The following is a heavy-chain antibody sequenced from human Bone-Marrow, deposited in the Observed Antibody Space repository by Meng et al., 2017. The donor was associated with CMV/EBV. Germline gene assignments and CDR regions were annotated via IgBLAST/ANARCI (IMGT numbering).Heavy chain of an antibody. CDR3: ARGEGYSSSWSDPFDY. Sequence: QVKLGQSGAEVKKPGSSVKVSCKASGGTFSSYAISWVRQAPGQGLEWMGGIIPIFGTANYAQKFQGRVTITADESTSTAYMELSSLRSEDTAVYYCARGEGYSSSWSDPFDYWGQGTLVTVSS. CDR2: IIPIFGTA. V-gene: IGHV1-69*01. J-gene: IGHJ4*02. D-gene: IGHD6-13*01. CDR1: GGTFSSYA.